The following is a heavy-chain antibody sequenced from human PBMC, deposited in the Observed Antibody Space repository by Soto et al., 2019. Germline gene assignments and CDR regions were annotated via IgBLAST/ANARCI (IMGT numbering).Heavy chain of an antibody. CDR2: INHSGST. D-gene: IGHD3-10*01. CDR1: GGSFSGYY. Sequence: SDTLSLTCAVYGGSFSGYYWSWIRQPPGKGLEWIGEINHSGSTNYNPSLKSRVTISVDTSKNLFSLKLSSVTAADTAVYYCARGSAPSYYYGSGSLGRYFDYWGQGTLVT. J-gene: IGHJ4*02. V-gene: IGHV4-34*01. CDR3: ARGSAPSYYYGSGSLGRYFDY.